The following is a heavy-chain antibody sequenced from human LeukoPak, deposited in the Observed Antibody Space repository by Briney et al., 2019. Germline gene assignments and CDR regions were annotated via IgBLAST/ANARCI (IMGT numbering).Heavy chain of an antibody. J-gene: IGHJ6*03. V-gene: IGHV3-48*03. CDR2: ISNSGSTI. CDR1: GFTFSSYE. CDR3: ARGPKGYSYGYIDYYYYYMDV. D-gene: IGHD5-18*01. Sequence: GGSLRLSCAASGFTFSSYEMNWVRQAPGKGLEWVSYISNSGSTIYYTDSVKGRFTISRDNAKNSLYLQMNSLRAEGTAVYYCARGPKGYSYGYIDYYYYYMDVWGKGTTVTVSS.